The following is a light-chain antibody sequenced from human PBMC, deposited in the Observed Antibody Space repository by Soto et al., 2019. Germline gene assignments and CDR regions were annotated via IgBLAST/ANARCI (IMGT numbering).Light chain of an antibody. Sequence: EIVITQSPATLSVSPGERASLSCWASQSVSSNLAWYQQKPGQTPRLLIYATSTRATGIPARFSDSGSGTEFTLTISSLQSEDFAVYYCQHYNNWSLTFGGWTKVEIK. V-gene: IGKV3-15*01. CDR3: QHYNNWSLT. CDR2: ATS. CDR1: QSVSSN. J-gene: IGKJ4*01.